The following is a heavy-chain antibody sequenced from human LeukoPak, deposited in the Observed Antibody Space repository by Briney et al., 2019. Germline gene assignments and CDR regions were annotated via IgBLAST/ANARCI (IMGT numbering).Heavy chain of an antibody. V-gene: IGHV4-34*01. CDR1: GGSFSGYY. Sequence: SETLSLTCAVYGGSFSGYYWSWIRQPPGKGLEWIGEINHSGSTNYNPSLKSRVTISVDTSKNQFSLKLSSVTAADTAVYYCAREGRYSSGWFLYGFDYWGQGTLVTVSS. CDR3: AREGRYSSGWFLYGFDY. CDR2: INHSGST. D-gene: IGHD6-19*01. J-gene: IGHJ4*02.